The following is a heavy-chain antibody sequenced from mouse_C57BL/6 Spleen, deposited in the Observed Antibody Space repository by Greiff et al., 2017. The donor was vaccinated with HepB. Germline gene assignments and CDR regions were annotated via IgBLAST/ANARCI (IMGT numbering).Heavy chain of an antibody. D-gene: IGHD1-1*01. Sequence: QVHVKQPGAELVKPGASVKMSCKASGYTFTSYWITWVKQRPGQGLEWIGDIYPGSGSTNYNEKFKSKATLTVDTSSSTAYMQLSSLTSEDSAVYYCARGYYGSSSWYFDVWGTGTTVTVSS. J-gene: IGHJ1*03. CDR2: IYPGSGST. CDR1: GYTFTSYW. V-gene: IGHV1-55*01. CDR3: ARGYYGSSSWYFDV.